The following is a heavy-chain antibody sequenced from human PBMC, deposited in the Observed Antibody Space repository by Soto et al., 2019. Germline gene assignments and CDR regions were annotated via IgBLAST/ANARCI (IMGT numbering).Heavy chain of an antibody. J-gene: IGHJ4*02. CDR1: GGSISSGDYY. Sequence: QVQLQESGPGLVKPSQTLSLTCTVSGGSISSGDYYWSWIRQPPGKGLEWIGYIYYSGSTYYNPSLKSRVTISVDTSKNQFSLKLSSVTAADTAVYYCARNQGRYCSSTSCRGLFDYWGQGTLVTVSS. V-gene: IGHV4-30-4*01. CDR3: ARNQGRYCSSTSCRGLFDY. CDR2: IYYSGST. D-gene: IGHD2-2*01.